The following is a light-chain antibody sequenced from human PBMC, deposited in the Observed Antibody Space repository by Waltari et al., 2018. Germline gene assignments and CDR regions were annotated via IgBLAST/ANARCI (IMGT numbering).Light chain of an antibody. CDR2: DAS. CDR3: QHRGNWPLLA. V-gene: IGKV3-11*01. CDR1: QSVCRF. J-gene: IGKJ5*01. Sequence: EILFAQSPATLSFSPCERATLSCRASQSVCRFLAWYQRKPGQAPRLLSYDASDRATGTPARFSGSGSGTDFTLTISSLEPEDFAVYYCQHRGNWPLLAFGQGTRLEIK.